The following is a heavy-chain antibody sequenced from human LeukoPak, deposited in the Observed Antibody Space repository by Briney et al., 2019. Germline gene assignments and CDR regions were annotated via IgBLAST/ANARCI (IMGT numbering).Heavy chain of an antibody. CDR2: ISDSTGTT. Sequence: GGTLRLSCAASGFTFSSYSMSWVRQPPGKGLEWVSGISDSTGTTYYADSVKGRFTISRDNSKNTLYLQMNSLGTEDTAVYYCARPPSTTWIHDAFDIWGQGTMVTVSS. CDR3: ARPPSTTWIHDAFDI. J-gene: IGHJ3*02. CDR1: GFTFSSYS. D-gene: IGHD1-1*01. V-gene: IGHV3-23*01.